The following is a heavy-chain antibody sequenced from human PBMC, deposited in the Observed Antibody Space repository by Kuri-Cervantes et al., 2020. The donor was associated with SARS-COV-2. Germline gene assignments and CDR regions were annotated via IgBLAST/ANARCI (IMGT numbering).Heavy chain of an antibody. CDR2: INPTGDT. CDR3: AGGLWGGGAF. J-gene: IGHJ4*02. Sequence: SETLSLTCGFYGGSFRGYYWSWIRQPPGKGLEWIGEINPTGDTSYTPSLNSRVTISSDPSRSLFSLNLTSVTASDTAVYYCAGGLWGGGAFWGQGTLVTVSS. V-gene: IGHV4-34*01. D-gene: IGHD3-16*01. CDR1: GGSFRGYY.